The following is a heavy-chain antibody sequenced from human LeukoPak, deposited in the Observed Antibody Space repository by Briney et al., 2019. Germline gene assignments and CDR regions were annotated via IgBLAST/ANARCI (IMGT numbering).Heavy chain of an antibody. CDR1: GGSFSGYY. CDR3: ARRREYCSGGSCYGGRSYYYYGMDV. V-gene: IGHV4-34*01. D-gene: IGHD2-15*01. J-gene: IGHJ6*02. Sequence: SGTLSLTCAVYGGSFSGYYWSWIRQPPGKGLEWIGEINHSGSTNYNPSLKSRVTISVDTSKNQFSLKLSSVTAADTAVYYCARRREYCSGGSCYGGRSYYYYGMDVWGQGTTVTVSS. CDR2: INHSGST.